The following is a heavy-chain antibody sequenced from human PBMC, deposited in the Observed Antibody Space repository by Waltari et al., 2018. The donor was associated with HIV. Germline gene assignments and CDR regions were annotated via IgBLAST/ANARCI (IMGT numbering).Heavy chain of an antibody. J-gene: IGHJ2*01. CDR3: ARGLIAANWYFDL. V-gene: IGHV3-7*01. CDR2: INQDGSEK. CDR1: GFSLRRHW. D-gene: IGHD5-12*01. Sequence: EVQLVESGGALVQPGGSLRLSCKGSGFSLRRHWMTWVRQAPGEGLEWVANINQDGSEKYSVDSVKGRFTISRDNTKNSLSLQMNSLRVEDTAVYYCARGLIAANWYFDLWGRGTLVIVSS.